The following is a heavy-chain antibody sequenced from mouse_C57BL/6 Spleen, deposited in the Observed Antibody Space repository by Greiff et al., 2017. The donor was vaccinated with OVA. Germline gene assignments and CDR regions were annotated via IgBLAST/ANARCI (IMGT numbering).Heavy chain of an antibody. CDR3: TRKAGYWFAY. Sequence: QVHVKQSGAELVRPGASVTLFCKASGYTFTDYEMHWVKQTPVHGLEWIGAIDPETGGTAYNQKFKGKAILTADKSSSTAYMELRSLTSEDSAVYYCTRKAGYWFAYWGQGTLVTVSA. D-gene: IGHD2-2*01. J-gene: IGHJ3*01. V-gene: IGHV1-15*01. CDR2: IDPETGGT. CDR1: GYTFTDYE.